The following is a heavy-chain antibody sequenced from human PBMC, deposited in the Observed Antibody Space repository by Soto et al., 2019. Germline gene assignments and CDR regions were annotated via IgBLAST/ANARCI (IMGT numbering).Heavy chain of an antibody. D-gene: IGHD6-6*01. CDR2: IWSDGSDK. Sequence: QVQLVESGGGVVQPGGSLRLSCATSGFTFSDSGMHWVRQAPGKGLEWVAVIWSDGSDKSYADSVEGRFTISRDNSNNTLYFQMNSLGAGDTAVYYCVRRNRYSSTSGWGGGFHYRAQGTLVTVSS. CDR3: VRRNRYSSTSGWGGGFHY. CDR1: GFTFSDSG. J-gene: IGHJ4*02. V-gene: IGHV3-33*01.